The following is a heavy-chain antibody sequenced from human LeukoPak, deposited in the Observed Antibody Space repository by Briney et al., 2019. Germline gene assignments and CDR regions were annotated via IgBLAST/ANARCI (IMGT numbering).Heavy chain of an antibody. V-gene: IGHV3-30*04. Sequence: SLRLSCAASGFTFSSYAMHWVRQAPGKGLEWVAVISYDGSNKYYADSVKGRFTISRDNSKNTLYLQMNSLRAEDTAVYYCARGPSRWLPHYFDYWGQGTLVTVSS. CDR3: ARGPSRWLPHYFDY. D-gene: IGHD3-22*01. CDR2: ISYDGSNK. CDR1: GFTFSSYA. J-gene: IGHJ4*02.